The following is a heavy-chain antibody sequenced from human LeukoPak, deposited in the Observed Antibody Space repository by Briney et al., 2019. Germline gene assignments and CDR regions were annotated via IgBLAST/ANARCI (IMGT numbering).Heavy chain of an antibody. V-gene: IGHV4-34*01. Sequence: PSETLSLTCAVYGGSFSGYYWSWIRQPPGKGLEWIGEINHSGSTNYNPSLKSRVTISVDTSKNQFSLKLSSVTAADTAVYYCASKRYYYYGMDVWGQGTTVTVFS. CDR3: ASKRYYYYGMDV. CDR2: INHSGST. J-gene: IGHJ6*02. CDR1: GGSFSGYY.